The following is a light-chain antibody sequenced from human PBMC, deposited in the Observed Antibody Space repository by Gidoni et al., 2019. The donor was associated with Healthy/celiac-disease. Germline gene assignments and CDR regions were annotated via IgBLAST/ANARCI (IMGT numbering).Light chain of an antibody. CDR2: EVS. V-gene: IGLV2-23*02. CDR3: CSYAGSSTLV. CDR1: SSDVGSYNL. J-gene: IGLJ3*02. Sequence: SGSHGQSNTISCTVTSSDVGSYNLVSWYQQHPGKAPKLMIYEVSKRPSGVSNRFSGSKSGNTASLTISGLQAEDEADYYCCSYAGSSTLVFGGGTKLTVL.